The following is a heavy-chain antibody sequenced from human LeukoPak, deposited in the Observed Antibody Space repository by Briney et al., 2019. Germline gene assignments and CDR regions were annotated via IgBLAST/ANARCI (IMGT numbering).Heavy chain of an antibody. V-gene: IGHV3-11*01. Sequence: GGSLRPSGAASGFIFSDYYMNWLGQAPGKGLEGVSYISSSGSTIYYADSVKGRFTIFRDNAKNSLYLQMNSLGAEDTDVYYCARSTRWEVVDYWGQGTLVTVSS. CDR3: ARSTRWEVVDY. D-gene: IGHD1-26*01. J-gene: IGHJ4*02. CDR2: ISSSGSTI. CDR1: GFIFSDYY.